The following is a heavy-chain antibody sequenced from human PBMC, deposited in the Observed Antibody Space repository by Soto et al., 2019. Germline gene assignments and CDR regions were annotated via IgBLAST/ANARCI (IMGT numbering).Heavy chain of an antibody. CDR1: GFTFTSSA. V-gene: IGHV1-58*01. D-gene: IGHD1-26*01. Sequence: SLKVSCKASGFTFTSSAVQWVRQARGQRLEWIGWIVVGSGNTNYAQKFQERVTITRDMSTSTAYMELSSLRSEDTAVYYCAASLHPRIVGASYYGMDVWGQGTTVTVSS. CDR3: AASLHPRIVGASYYGMDV. J-gene: IGHJ6*02. CDR2: IVVGSGNT.